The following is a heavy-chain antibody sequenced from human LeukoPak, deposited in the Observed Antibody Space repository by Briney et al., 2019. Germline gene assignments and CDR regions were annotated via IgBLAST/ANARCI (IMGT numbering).Heavy chain of an antibody. D-gene: IGHD2-8*02. CDR2: ISWNSGSI. CDR3: AKDIKAAVTGALDI. CDR1: GITFDDYA. Sequence: SLRLSCAASGITFDDYAMHWVRQAPGKGLEWVSGISWNSGSIGYADSVKGRLTISRDNAKNSLYLQMNSLRAEETALYYCAKDIKAAVTGALDIWGQGTMVTVSS. V-gene: IGHV3-9*01. J-gene: IGHJ3*02.